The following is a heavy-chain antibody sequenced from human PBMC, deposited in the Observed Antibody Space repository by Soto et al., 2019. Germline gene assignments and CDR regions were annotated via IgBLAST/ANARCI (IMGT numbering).Heavy chain of an antibody. D-gene: IGHD2-15*01. J-gene: IGHJ4*02. CDR1: GYTFSYYG. V-gene: IGHV1-18*01. Sequence: ASVKVSFKASGYTFSYYGISWVRQAPGQGLAWMGWISAYNGDTNYAQNLQGRVTMTTDTSTSTAYMELRNLRSDDTAVYYCARTLDIVVVVAAPYYFDFWGRGTLVTVSS. CDR3: ARTLDIVVVVAAPYYFDF. CDR2: ISAYNGDT.